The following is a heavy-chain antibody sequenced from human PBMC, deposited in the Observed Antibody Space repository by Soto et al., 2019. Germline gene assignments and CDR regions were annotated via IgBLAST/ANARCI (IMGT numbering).Heavy chain of an antibody. CDR2: INHSGST. V-gene: IGHV4-34*01. J-gene: IGHJ5*02. Sequence: SETLSLTCAVYGGSFSGCYWSWIRQPPGKGLEWIGEINHSGSTNYNPSLKSRVTISVDTSKNQFSLKLSSVTAADTAVYYCARVGAYYDFWGGYKDWFDPWGQGTLVTVSS. D-gene: IGHD3-3*01. CDR3: ARVGAYYDFWGGYKDWFDP. CDR1: GGSFSGCY.